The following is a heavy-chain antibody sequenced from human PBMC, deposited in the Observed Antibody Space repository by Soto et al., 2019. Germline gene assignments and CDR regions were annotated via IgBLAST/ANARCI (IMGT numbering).Heavy chain of an antibody. J-gene: IGHJ4*02. D-gene: IGHD4-17*01. Sequence: QVQLQQWGAGLLKPSETLSLTCAVYGGSFSGYYWSWIRQPPGKGLEWIGEINHSGSTNYNPSLKSRVTISVDTSKNQFSLKLSSVTAADTAVYYCARGGKATVTTLSDYWGQGTLVTVSS. V-gene: IGHV4-34*01. CDR1: GGSFSGYY. CDR2: INHSGST. CDR3: ARGGKATVTTLSDY.